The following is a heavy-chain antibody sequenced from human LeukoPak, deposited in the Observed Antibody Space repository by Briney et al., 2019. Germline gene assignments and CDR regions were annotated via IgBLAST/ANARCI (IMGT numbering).Heavy chain of an antibody. J-gene: IGHJ4*02. CDR3: ARYYYDSSGYFPPIDY. CDR1: GYSFTSYW. D-gene: IGHD3-22*01. CDR2: IYPGDSDT. V-gene: IGHV5-51*01. Sequence: NPGESLQISCKGSGYSFTSYWIGWVRPLPGKGLEWMGIIYPGDSDTRYSPSFQGQVTISADKSISTAYLQWSSLKASDTAMYYCARYYYDSSGYFPPIDYWGQGTLVTVSS.